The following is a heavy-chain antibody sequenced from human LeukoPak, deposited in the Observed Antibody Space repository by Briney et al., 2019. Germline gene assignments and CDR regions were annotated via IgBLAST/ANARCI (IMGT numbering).Heavy chain of an antibody. Sequence: ASVKVSCKASGGTFSSYAISWVRQAPGQGLEWMGGIIPIFGTANYAQKFQGRVTITADESTSTAYMELSSLRSEDTAVYYCARGISSGYCSSTSCYWYDYWGQGTLATVSS. D-gene: IGHD2-2*01. CDR3: ARGISSGYCSSTSCYWYDY. V-gene: IGHV1-69*13. J-gene: IGHJ4*02. CDR1: GGTFSSYA. CDR2: IIPIFGTA.